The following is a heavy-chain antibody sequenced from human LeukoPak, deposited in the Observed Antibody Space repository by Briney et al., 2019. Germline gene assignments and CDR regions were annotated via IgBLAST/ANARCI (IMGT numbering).Heavy chain of an antibody. J-gene: IGHJ4*02. CDR1: GASISSGGYS. CDR3: ARVGYYGSGSTYYFDY. V-gene: IGHV4-30-2*01. D-gene: IGHD3-10*01. CDR2: IYHSGST. Sequence: PSETLSLTCSVSGASISSGGYSWSWIRQPPGKGLEWIGYIYHSGSTYYNPSLKSRVTISVDRSKNRFSLKLSSVTAADTAVYYCARVGYYGSGSTYYFDYWGQGTLVTVSS.